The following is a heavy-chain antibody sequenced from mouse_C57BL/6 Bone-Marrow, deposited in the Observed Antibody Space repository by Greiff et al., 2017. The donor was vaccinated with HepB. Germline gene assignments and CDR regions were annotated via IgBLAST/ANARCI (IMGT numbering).Heavy chain of an antibody. CDR3: ARRGLWEAMDY. CDR1: GYTFTSYW. J-gene: IGHJ4*01. V-gene: IGHV1-59*01. D-gene: IGHD1-1*02. Sequence: VQLQQPGAELVRPGTSVKLSCKASGYTFTSYWMHWVKQRPGQGLEWIGVIDPSDSYTNYNQKFKGKATLTVDTSSSTAYMQLSSLTSEDSAVYYCARRGLWEAMDYWGQGTSVTVSS. CDR2: IDPSDSYT.